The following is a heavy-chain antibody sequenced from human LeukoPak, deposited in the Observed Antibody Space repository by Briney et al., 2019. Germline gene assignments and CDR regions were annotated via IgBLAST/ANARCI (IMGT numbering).Heavy chain of an antibody. CDR3: ARGDEYCSSTSCYYYYYMDV. CDR2: ISAYNGNT. Sequence: ASVKVSCKASGYTFTSYGISWVRQAPGQGLEWMGWISAYNGNTNYAQKLQGRVTMTTDTSTGTAYMELRSLRSDDTAVYYCARGDEYCSSTSCYYYYYMDVWGKGTTVTVSS. CDR1: GYTFTSYG. V-gene: IGHV1-18*01. D-gene: IGHD2-2*01. J-gene: IGHJ6*03.